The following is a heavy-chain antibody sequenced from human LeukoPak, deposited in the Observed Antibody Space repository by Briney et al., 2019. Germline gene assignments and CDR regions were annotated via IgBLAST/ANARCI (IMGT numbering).Heavy chain of an antibody. V-gene: IGHV3-48*03. CDR1: GFTFSSYE. J-gene: IGHJ4*02. CDR3: ASTIVVVPAAMGYEDY. CDR2: ISSSGSTI. Sequence: GGSLRLSCAASGFTFSSYEMNWVRQAPGTGLELVSYISSSGSTIYYADSVKGRFTISRDNAKNSLYLQMNSLRAEDTAVYYCASTIVVVPAAMGYEDYWGQGTLVTVSS. D-gene: IGHD2-2*01.